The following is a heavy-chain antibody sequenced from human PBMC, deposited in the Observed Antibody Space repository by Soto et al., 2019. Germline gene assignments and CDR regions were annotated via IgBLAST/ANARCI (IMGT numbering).Heavy chain of an antibody. D-gene: IGHD6-19*01. Sequence: QVQLVQSGAEVKQPGSSVKVSCKASGGTFSRYAISWVRQAPGQGLEWMGGTTPMFGTANYAQKFQGRVTITADEXTXTVHMELRRLRSEDTAVYYCAQTLGSAVAGPGRFDLWGRGTLVIVSS. V-gene: IGHV1-69*12. CDR1: GGTFSRYA. CDR2: TTPMFGTA. J-gene: IGHJ2*01. CDR3: AQTLGSAVAGPGRFDL.